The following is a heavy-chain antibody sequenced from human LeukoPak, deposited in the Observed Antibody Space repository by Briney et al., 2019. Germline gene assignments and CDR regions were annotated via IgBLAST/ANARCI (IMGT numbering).Heavy chain of an antibody. CDR1: GGSISSSSYY. CDR2: IYYSGST. D-gene: IGHD3-10*01. Sequence: PSETLSLTCTVSGGSISSSSYYWGWIRQPPGKGLEWIGSIYYSGSTYYNPSLKSRVTISVDTSKNQFSLKLSSVTAADTAVYYCARSRLLWFGELLLYFGRDYYYYMDVWGKGTTVTISS. J-gene: IGHJ6*03. V-gene: IGHV4-39*01. CDR3: ARSRLLWFGELLLYFGRDYYYYMDV.